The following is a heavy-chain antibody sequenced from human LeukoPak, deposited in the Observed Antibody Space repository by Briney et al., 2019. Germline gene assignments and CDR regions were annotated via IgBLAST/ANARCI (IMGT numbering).Heavy chain of an antibody. J-gene: IGHJ3*02. CDR2: ISSSSSYI. CDR3: ARVRLRYYDSSGYHHDAFDI. Sequence: GGSLRLSCAASGFTFSSYSMNWVRQAPGKGLEGVSSISSSSSYIYYADSVKGRFTISRDNAKNSLYLQMNSLRPEHTAVYYCARVRLRYYDSSGYHHDAFDIWGQGTMVTVSS. CDR1: GFTFSSYS. D-gene: IGHD3-22*01. V-gene: IGHV3-21*01.